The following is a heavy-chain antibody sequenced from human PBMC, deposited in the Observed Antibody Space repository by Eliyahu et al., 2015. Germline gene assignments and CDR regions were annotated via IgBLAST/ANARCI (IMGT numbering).Heavy chain of an antibody. CDR3: TRDLKN. V-gene: IGHV3-74*01. CDR2: INPDGSTT. CDR1: GFAFSSNW. Sequence: EVQVVESGGGLVQPGGSLRLSCVASGFAFSSNWMHWVRQAPGKGLVWVSRINPDGSTTNYVDSVKGRFTISRDNAKNTVYMQMNSLRDEDTAVYYCTRDLKNWGQGTLVTVSS. J-gene: IGHJ4*02.